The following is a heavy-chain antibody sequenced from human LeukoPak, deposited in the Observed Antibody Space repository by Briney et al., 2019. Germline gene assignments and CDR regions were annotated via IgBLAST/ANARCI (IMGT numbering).Heavy chain of an antibody. CDR1: GFTFSSYG. D-gene: IGHD3-10*01. CDR3: AKAKRVYYYGSGNQYYFDC. Sequence: GGSLRLSCAASGFTFSSYGMSWVRQAPGKGLEWVSAISGSGGSTYYADSVKGRFTISRDNSKNTLYLQMNSLRAEDTAVYYCAKAKRVYYYGSGNQYYFDCWGQGTLVTVSS. V-gene: IGHV3-23*01. CDR2: ISGSGGST. J-gene: IGHJ4*02.